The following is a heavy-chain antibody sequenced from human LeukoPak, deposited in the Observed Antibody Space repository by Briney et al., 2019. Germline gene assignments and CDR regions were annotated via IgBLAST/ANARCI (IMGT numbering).Heavy chain of an antibody. CDR2: IYYSGST. CDR1: GGSISSGDYY. Sequence: SQTLSLTCTVSGGSISSGDYYWSWIRQPPGKGLEWIGYIYYSGSTYYNPSLKSRVTISVDTSKNQFSLKLSSVTAADTAVYYCARYTAMATYFDYWGQGTLVTVSS. D-gene: IGHD5-18*01. J-gene: IGHJ4*02. V-gene: IGHV4-30-4*01. CDR3: ARYTAMATYFDY.